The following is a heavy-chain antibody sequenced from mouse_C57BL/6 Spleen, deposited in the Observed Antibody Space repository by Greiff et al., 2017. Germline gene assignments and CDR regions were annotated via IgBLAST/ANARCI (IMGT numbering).Heavy chain of an antibody. D-gene: IGHD1-1*01. CDR2: INPSSGYT. Sequence: VQLKESGAELAKPGASVKLSCKASGYTFTSYWMHWVKQRPGQGLEWIGYINPSSGYTKYNQKFKDKATLTADKSSSTAYMQLSSLTYEDSAVYCCARDYGSSYYAMDYWGQGTSVTVSS. V-gene: IGHV1-7*01. CDR1: GYTFTSYW. CDR3: ARDYGSSYYAMDY. J-gene: IGHJ4*01.